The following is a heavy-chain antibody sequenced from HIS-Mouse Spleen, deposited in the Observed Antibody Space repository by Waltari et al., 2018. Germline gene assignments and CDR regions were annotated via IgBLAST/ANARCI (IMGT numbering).Heavy chain of an antibody. V-gene: IGHV4-39*07. J-gene: IGHJ2*01. Sequence: QLQLQESGPGLVKPSETLSRPCTVSGGSISSSSYYWGWIRQPPGKGLEWTGSIYYSGSTYYNPSLKSRVTISVDTSKNQFSLKLSSVTAADTAVYYCAREIPYSSSWYDWYFDLWGRGTLVTVSS. D-gene: IGHD6-13*01. CDR2: IYYSGST. CDR3: AREIPYSSSWYDWYFDL. CDR1: GGSISSSSYY.